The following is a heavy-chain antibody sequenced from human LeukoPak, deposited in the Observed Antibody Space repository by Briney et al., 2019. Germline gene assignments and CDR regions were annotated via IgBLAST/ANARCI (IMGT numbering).Heavy chain of an antibody. CDR2: MNPNSGKT. CDR1: GYTFTSYD. Sequence: ASVKVSCKASGYTFTSYDINWVRPATGQGREWMGWMNPNSGKTSYAQKFQGRVTITRNTSISTAYMELSSLRPEEPAVYYRSEGTYSSGWFFDYWGRGTLVSVSS. J-gene: IGHJ4*02. V-gene: IGHV1-8*03. D-gene: IGHD6-13*01. CDR3: SEGTYSSGWFFDY.